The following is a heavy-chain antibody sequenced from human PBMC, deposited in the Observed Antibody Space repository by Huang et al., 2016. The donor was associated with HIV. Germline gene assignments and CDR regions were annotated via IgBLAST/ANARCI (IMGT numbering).Heavy chain of an antibody. CDR3: ARDRDFYDSSGYWGFNYFDY. CDR2: INPSDRST. V-gene: IGHV1-46*01. Sequence: QVQLVQSGAEVKKPGASVKVSCKASGYAFTSYYMHWVRQAPGQGLEWMGIINPSDRSTSYAQKFQGRVTTTRDTSTNTVFMELSSLRSEDTAVYYCARDRDFYDSSGYWGFNYFDYWGQGTLVTVSS. J-gene: IGHJ4*02. D-gene: IGHD3-22*01. CDR1: GYAFTSYY.